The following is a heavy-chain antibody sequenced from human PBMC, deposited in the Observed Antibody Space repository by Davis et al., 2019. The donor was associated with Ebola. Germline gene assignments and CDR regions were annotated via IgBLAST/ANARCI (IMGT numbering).Heavy chain of an antibody. J-gene: IGHJ6*04. CDR1: GGSVSGYY. V-gene: IGHV4-31*03. Sequence: MPSETLSLTCSVSGGSVSGYYWSWIRQHPGKGLEWIGYIYYSGSTYYNPSLKSRVTISVDTSKNQFSLKLSSVTAADTAVYYCARDHSLSSGSYYYYYGMDVWGKGTTVTVSS. CDR2: IYYSGST. CDR3: ARDHSLSSGSYYYYYGMDV. D-gene: IGHD1-26*01.